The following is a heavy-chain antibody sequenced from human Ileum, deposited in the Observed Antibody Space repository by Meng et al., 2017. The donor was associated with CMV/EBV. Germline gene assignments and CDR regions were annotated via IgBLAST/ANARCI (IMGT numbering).Heavy chain of an antibody. CDR1: GFTFSSYA. CDR3: ARDKDYTGTLDY. V-gene: IGHV3-30-3*01. D-gene: IGHD1-1*01. CDR2: ISYDANNK. J-gene: IGHJ4*02. Sequence: GESLKISCAASGFTFSSYAMHWFRQAPGKGLEWVAVISYDANNKYYADSVKVRVTITRDNSKYTRYVQMNIKSVEDAAIDYCARDKDYTGTLDYWGQGTLVTVSS.